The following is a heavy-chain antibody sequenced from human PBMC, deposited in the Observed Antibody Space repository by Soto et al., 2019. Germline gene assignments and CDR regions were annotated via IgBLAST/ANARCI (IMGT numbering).Heavy chain of an antibody. CDR3: ARGGQLELRWSYGMDV. D-gene: IGHD1-7*01. V-gene: IGHV4-39*01. Sequence: SETLSLTCTVSGGSISSSSYYWGWIRQPPGKGLEWIGSIYYSGSTYYNPSLKSRVTISVDTSKNQFSLKLSSVTAADTAVYYCARGGQLELRWSYGMDVWGQGTTVTVSS. CDR1: GGSISSSSYY. CDR2: IYYSGST. J-gene: IGHJ6*02.